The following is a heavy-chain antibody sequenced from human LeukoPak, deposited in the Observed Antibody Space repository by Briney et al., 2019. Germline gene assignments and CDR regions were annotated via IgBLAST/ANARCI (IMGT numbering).Heavy chain of an antibody. J-gene: IGHJ3*02. V-gene: IGHV3-53*01. Sequence: SGGSLRLSCEASGFTFSNYGMNWVRQAPGKGLEWVSVIYSGGSTYYADSVKGRFTISRDNSKNTLYLQMNSLRAEDTAVYYCARVLDYDILTGHLGGAFDIWGQGTMVTVSS. D-gene: IGHD3-9*01. CDR2: IYSGGST. CDR3: ARVLDYDILTGHLGGAFDI. CDR1: GFTFSNYG.